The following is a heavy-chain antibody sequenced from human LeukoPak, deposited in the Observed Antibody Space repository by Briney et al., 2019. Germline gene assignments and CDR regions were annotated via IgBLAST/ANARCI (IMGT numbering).Heavy chain of an antibody. Sequence: SETLSLTRTVSGGSISSSSYYWGWIRQPPGKGLEWIGSIYYSGSTYYNPSLKSRVTISVDTSKNQFSLKLSSVTAADTAVYYCARTWGSNYYYYMDVWGKGTTVTVSS. CDR2: IYYSGST. CDR3: ARTWGSNYYYYMDV. D-gene: IGHD3-16*01. J-gene: IGHJ6*03. CDR1: GGSISSSSYY. V-gene: IGHV4-39*01.